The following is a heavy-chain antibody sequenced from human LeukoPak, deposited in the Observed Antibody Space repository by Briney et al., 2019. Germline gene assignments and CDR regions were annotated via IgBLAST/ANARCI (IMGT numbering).Heavy chain of an antibody. CDR1: GGPFSGYY. CDR2: INHSGST. Sequence: WETLSLTCAVYGGPFSGYYWRWIRQPPGKGLEWVGEINHSGSTNYNPPLKRRVTISVDTSPNHFYLRLTSVAAADTAIYYCAAMTTVTMYSYFFDSWGRGTLLTVSS. CDR3: AAMTTVTMYSYFFDS. D-gene: IGHD4-17*01. V-gene: IGHV4-34*01. J-gene: IGHJ4*02.